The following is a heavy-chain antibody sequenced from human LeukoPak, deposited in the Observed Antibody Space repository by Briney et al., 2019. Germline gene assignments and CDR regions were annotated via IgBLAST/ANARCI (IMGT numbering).Heavy chain of an antibody. J-gene: IGHJ4*02. D-gene: IGHD3-3*01. CDR1: GGSISGYY. Sequence: SETLSLTCAVSGGSISGYYWSWIRQPPGKGLEWIGEIYYSGSTNYNPSLKSRVTISVDTSKNQFSLKLSSVTAADTAVYYCARHRLSITIFGVVPYYFDYWGQGTLVTVSS. V-gene: IGHV4-59*08. CDR3: ARHRLSITIFGVVPYYFDY. CDR2: IYYSGST.